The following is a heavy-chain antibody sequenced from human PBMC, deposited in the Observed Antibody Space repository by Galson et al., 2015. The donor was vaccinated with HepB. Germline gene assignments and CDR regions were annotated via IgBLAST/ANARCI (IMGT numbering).Heavy chain of an antibody. CDR3: AGGLLATTLAS. V-gene: IGHV1-24*01. J-gene: IGHJ1*01. D-gene: IGHD5-12*01. Sequence: SVKVSCKVAGHTLAELSMHWVRQAPGKGLEWMGGFDPENYKTVYAMKFQGRVTMTEDTSTDTAYMEMTNLISDDTAIYFCAGGLLATTLASWGQGTPVTVSS. CDR2: FDPENYKT. CDR1: GHTLAELS.